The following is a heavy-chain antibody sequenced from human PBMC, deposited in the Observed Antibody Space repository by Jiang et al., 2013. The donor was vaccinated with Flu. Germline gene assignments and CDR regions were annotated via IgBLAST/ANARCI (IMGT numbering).Heavy chain of an antibody. CDR1: GGSFSGYY. V-gene: IGHV4-34*01. Sequence: VEAEETLSLTCAVYGGSFSGYYWSWIRQPPGKGLEWTGEINHSGSTNYNPSLKSRVTISVDTSKNQFSLKLSSVTAADTAVYYCARIRRGYSYGYEGYYYYGMDVWGQGTTVTVSS. CDR3: ARIRRGYSYGYEGYYYYGMDV. J-gene: IGHJ6*02. CDR2: INHSGST. D-gene: IGHD5-18*01.